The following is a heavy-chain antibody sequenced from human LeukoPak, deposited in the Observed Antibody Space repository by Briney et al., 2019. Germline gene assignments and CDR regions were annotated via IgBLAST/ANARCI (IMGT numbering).Heavy chain of an antibody. J-gene: IGHJ4*02. V-gene: IGHV4-59*01. CDR2: IYYSGSS. CDR1: GGSISSNY. Sequence: SETLSLTCTVSGGSISSNYWSWIRQPPGKGLEWIGYIYYSGSSNYNPSLKSRVTISVDTSKNQFSLKVSSVTAADTAVYYCARGAIRSGYYSNLFDYWGQGTLVTVSS. CDR3: ARGAIRSGYYSNLFDY. D-gene: IGHD3-22*01.